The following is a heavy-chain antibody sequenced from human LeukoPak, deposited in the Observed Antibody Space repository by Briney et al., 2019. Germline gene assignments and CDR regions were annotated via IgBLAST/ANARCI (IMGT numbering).Heavy chain of an antibody. J-gene: IGHJ6*02. Sequence: SETLSLTCAVYGGSFSSYYWTWIRQPPGKGLEWIGEINHSRSTNYNPSLKSRVTMSVDTSKNQFSLKLSSVTAADTAVYYCARDEGPYGMDVWGQGTTVTVS. CDR3: ARDEGPYGMDV. V-gene: IGHV4-34*01. CDR2: INHSRST. CDR1: GGSFSSYY.